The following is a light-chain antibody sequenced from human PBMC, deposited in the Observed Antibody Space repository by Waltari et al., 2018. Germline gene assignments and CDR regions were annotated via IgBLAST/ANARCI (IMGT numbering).Light chain of an antibody. CDR2: GAF. V-gene: IGKV3-15*01. CDR3: QQYNNWYA. J-gene: IGKJ2*01. CDR1: QSVNSN. Sequence: EIVMTQSPATLSVSPGERATLSCRASQSVNSNLAWYQQRPGQAPRLLIYGAFTRATGVPARFSGSGSGTEFTLTISSLQSEDLAVYYCQQYNNWYAFGQGTKLESK.